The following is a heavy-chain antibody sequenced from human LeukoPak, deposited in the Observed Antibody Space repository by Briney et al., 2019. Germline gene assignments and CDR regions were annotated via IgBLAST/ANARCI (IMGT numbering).Heavy chain of an antibody. CDR2: IYYGGNT. D-gene: IGHD3-9*01. CDR1: GGSISSSSYY. V-gene: IGHV4-39*01. J-gene: IGHJ5*02. CDR3: ARTYYDILTGSPKGWFDP. Sequence: PSETLSHTCTVSGGSISSSSYYWGWIRQPPGKGLEWIASIYYGGNTYYNPSLKSRVTIYVDTSKNQFSLKLSSVTAADTAVYYCARTYYDILTGSPKGWFDPWGQGTPVTVSS.